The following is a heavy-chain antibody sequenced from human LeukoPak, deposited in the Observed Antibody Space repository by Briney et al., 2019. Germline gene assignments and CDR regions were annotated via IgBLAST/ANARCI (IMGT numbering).Heavy chain of an antibody. J-gene: IGHJ4*02. Sequence: SETLSLTCTVSGCSISSYYWSWIRQPAGKGLEWIGRIYTSGTTHYNPSLKSRVTMSVDTSKNQFSLKLSSVTAAATACYYGGRLSTVTTSFDYWGQGTPVTVSS. CDR2: IYTSGTT. D-gene: IGHD4-17*01. CDR1: GCSISSYY. CDR3: GRLSTVTTSFDY. V-gene: IGHV4-4*07.